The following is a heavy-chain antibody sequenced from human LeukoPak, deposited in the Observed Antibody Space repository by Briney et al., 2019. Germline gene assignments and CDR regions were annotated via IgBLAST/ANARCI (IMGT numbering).Heavy chain of an antibody. V-gene: IGHV3-30*02. Sequence: GGSLRLSCAASGFTFSTYGIHWVRQAPGKGLEWVSFIRSDGTTESYGDSVKGRFTISRDNSKNTLYLQMNSLRAEDTALYYCSKDFGHWGQGTLVTVSS. CDR1: GFTFSTYG. CDR2: IRSDGTTE. CDR3: SKDFGH. J-gene: IGHJ5*02.